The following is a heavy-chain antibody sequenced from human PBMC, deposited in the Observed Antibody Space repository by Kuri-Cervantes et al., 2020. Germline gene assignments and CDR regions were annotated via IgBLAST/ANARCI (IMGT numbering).Heavy chain of an antibody. CDR1: GFTVSSNY. CDR2: IYSGGST. CDR3: ARGRGYYGSGIWFDP. Sequence: GESLKISCAASGFTVSSNYMSWVRQAPGKGLEWVSVIYSGGSTYYADSVKGRFTISRDNSKNTLYLQMNSLRAEDTAVYYCARGRGYYGSGIWFDPWGQGTLVTVSS. D-gene: IGHD3-10*01. V-gene: IGHV3-66*01. J-gene: IGHJ5*02.